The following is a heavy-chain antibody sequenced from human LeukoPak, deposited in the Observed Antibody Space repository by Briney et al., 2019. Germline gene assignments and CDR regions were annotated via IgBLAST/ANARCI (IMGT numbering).Heavy chain of an antibody. CDR3: AKDQAGSYQGNYFQH. CDR1: GFTFSSYG. D-gene: IGHD1-26*01. CDR2: ISGSGGST. J-gene: IGHJ1*01. V-gene: IGHV3-23*01. Sequence: PGGSLRLSCAASGFTFSSYGMSWVRQAPGKGLEWVSAISGSGGSTYYADSVKGRFTISRDNSKNTLYLQMNSLRAEDTAVYYCAKDQAGSYQGNYFQHWGQGTLVTVSS.